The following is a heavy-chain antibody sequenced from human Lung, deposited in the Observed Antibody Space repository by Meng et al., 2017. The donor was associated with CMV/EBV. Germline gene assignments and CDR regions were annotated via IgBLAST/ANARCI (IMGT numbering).Heavy chain of an antibody. CDR3: ARVEVGITSGDY. CDR1: GYTFTNYG. Sequence: QRVPCRGEVKKPGASVKVSCKASGYTFTNYGSTWVRQAPERVHEWMGWINAYNGDTNYAQTLQGRVTMTTDTYTSTAYMELGSLRSADTAVYYCARVEVGITSGDYWGQGTLVTVSS. J-gene: IGHJ4*02. V-gene: IGHV1-18*01. CDR2: INAYNGDT. D-gene: IGHD1-26*01.